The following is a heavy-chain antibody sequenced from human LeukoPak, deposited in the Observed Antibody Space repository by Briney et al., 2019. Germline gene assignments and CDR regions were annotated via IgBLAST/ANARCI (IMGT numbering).Heavy chain of an antibody. Sequence: GGSLRLSCAGSGFPFNTYWISWIRQAPGKGLQWLGNIKENGSETCYVGSLKGRLTISRDNAKNSSFLEMSSLGVEDTAVYYCARDVGRFCTRGSCFSDAWGQGALVTVSS. V-gene: IGHV3-7*05. CDR3: ARDVGRFCTRGSCFSDA. D-gene: IGHD2-15*01. CDR1: GFPFNTYW. J-gene: IGHJ5*02. CDR2: IKENGSET.